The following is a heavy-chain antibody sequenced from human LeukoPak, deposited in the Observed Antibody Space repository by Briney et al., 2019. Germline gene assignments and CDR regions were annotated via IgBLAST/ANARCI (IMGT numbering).Heavy chain of an antibody. J-gene: IGHJ5*02. Sequence: SETLSLTCIVSGDSISLFYWSWIRQPPGKGLEWIGYIHYSGRTNYNPSLKSRVTMSLDTSKNHFSLKLRSVTAADTAVYYCARVSPDTTTDYGWFDPWGQGSLVTVSS. CDR2: IHYSGRT. CDR1: GDSISLFY. V-gene: IGHV4-59*01. CDR3: ARVSPDTTTDYGWFDP. D-gene: IGHD4-17*01.